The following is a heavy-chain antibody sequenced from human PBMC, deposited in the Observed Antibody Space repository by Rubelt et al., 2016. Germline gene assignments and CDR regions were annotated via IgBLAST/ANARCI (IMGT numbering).Heavy chain of an antibody. CDR1: GYTFTDYA. Sequence: QVQLVQSGAEVKGPGASVKVSCKASGYTFTDYAIHWVRQAPGQRLERMGWINPGNVNTKYSQSFLGRVTITRDTSATTAYMGLSSLRSEDTAMYYCASSRNDLVGATDDAFDVWGQGTMVTVSS. CDR3: ASSRNDLVGATDDAFDV. V-gene: IGHV1-3*01. J-gene: IGHJ3*01. D-gene: IGHD1-26*01. CDR2: INPGNVNT.